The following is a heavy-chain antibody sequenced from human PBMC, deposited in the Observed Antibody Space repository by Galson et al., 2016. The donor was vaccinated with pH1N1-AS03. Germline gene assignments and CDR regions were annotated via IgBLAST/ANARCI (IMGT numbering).Heavy chain of an antibody. CDR1: GFTFSMSY. CDR2: ISNDGRNV. J-gene: IGHJ6*02. CDR3: ARRNPNPNFAIWYQHDYGMDV. D-gene: IGHD2-2*01. Sequence: SLRLSCAASGFTFSMSYIHWVRQAPGKGLEWVSRISNDGRNVRYADFVKGRFAVSGDNAKNTVFLLMNSLRADDTAVYFCARRNPNPNFAIWYQHDYGMDVWGQGTTVTVSS. V-gene: IGHV3-74*01.